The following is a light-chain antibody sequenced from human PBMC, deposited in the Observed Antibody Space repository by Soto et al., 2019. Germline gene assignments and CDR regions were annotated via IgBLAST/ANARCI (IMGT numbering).Light chain of an antibody. CDR3: HQYGSSPPYT. CDR1: QTIHNNY. Sequence: EVVLTQSPGTLSLSPGERATLSCRGSQTIHNNYLAWYQQRPGQAPRLLIYGSSDRATGIPDRFSGSGSGTDFTLNISRLEPEVFAVYYCHQYGSSPPYTFGQGTKLEI. V-gene: IGKV3-20*01. J-gene: IGKJ2*01. CDR2: GSS.